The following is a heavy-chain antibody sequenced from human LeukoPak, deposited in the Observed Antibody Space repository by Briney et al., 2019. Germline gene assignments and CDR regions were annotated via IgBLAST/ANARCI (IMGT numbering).Heavy chain of an antibody. V-gene: IGHV1-46*01. CDR1: GYTFTSYY. D-gene: IGHD3-22*01. J-gene: IGHJ3*02. Sequence: GASVTVSCKASGYTFTSYYMHWVRQAPGQGLEWMGIINPSGGSTSYAQKFQGRVTMTRDVSTSTVYMELSSLRSEDTAVYYCARDYYDSSGYSDAFDIWGQGTMVTVSS. CDR2: INPSGGST. CDR3: ARDYYDSSGYSDAFDI.